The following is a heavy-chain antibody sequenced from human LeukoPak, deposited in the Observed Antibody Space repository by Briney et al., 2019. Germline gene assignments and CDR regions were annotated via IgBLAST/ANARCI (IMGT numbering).Heavy chain of an antibody. D-gene: IGHD5-18*01. Sequence: SETLSLTCTVSGYSILSGYYWGWIRQPPGKGLEWIGTIYRSGSTYYIPSLKSRVTISVDTSKNQFSLNLSSVTAADTAVYYCARSPTKRVTEDYWGRGTLVTVSS. CDR3: ARSPTKRVTEDY. CDR1: GYSILSGYY. CDR2: IYRSGST. J-gene: IGHJ4*02. V-gene: IGHV4-38-2*02.